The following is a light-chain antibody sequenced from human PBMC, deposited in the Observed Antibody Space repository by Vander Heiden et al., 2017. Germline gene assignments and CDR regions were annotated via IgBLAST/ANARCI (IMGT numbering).Light chain of an antibody. CDR3: CSYAGSSTVL. Sequence: QSALTQPRSVSGSPGQSVTISCTGTSSDVGGYNYVSWYQQHPGKVPKRMIYDVSNRPSGVPDRFSGSKSGNTASLTVSGLQAEDEADYYCCSYAGSSTVLFGGGTKLTVL. V-gene: IGLV2-11*01. CDR2: DVS. CDR1: SSDVGGYNY. J-gene: IGLJ2*01.